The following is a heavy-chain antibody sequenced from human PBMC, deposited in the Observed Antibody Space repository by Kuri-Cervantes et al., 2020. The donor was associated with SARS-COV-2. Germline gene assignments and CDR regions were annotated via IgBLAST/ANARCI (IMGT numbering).Heavy chain of an antibody. CDR3: ATAHHTYCTNGVCKGGYWLDP. Sequence: ASVKVSCKVSGYTLTELSMHWVRQAPGKGLEWMGGFDPEDGETIYAQKFQGRVTMTEDTSTDTAYMELSSLRSEDTAVYYCATAHHTYCTNGVCKGGYWLDPWGQGTMVTVSS. CDR2: FDPEDGET. V-gene: IGHV1-24*01. J-gene: IGHJ5*02. CDR1: GYTLTELS. D-gene: IGHD2-8*01.